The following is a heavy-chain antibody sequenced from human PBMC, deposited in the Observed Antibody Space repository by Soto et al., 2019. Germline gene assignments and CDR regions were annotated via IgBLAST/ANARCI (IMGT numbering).Heavy chain of an antibody. CDR1: GDSIRSYY. Sequence: PSETLSLTCSVSGDSIRSYYWTWIRQPPGKGLQWIGYVFHTGNTNYNPSLKSRVTISEDASKNQVSLRLTSVTAADTAVYFCARGQYNLKIWGQGTLVTVSS. CDR2: VFHTGNT. D-gene: IGHD1-20*01. V-gene: IGHV4-59*01. CDR3: ARGQYNLKI. J-gene: IGHJ4*02.